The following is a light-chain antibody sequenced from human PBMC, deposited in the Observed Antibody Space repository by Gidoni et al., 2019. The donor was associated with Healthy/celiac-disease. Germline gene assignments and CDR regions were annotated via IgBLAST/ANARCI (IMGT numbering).Light chain of an antibody. CDR2: GAS. CDR3: QQYGSSPGT. Sequence: ELVLTQSPGTLSLSPGERATLSCRASQSVSSSYLAWYQQKPGQDPRLLIYGASSRATGIPDRFSGSGSGTDFTLNISILEPEDFAVYYCQQYGSSPGTFXGXTKVEIK. V-gene: IGKV3-20*01. CDR1: QSVSSSY. J-gene: IGKJ4*01.